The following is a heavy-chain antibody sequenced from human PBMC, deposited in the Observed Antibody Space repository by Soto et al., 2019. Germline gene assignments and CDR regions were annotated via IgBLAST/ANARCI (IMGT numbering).Heavy chain of an antibody. CDR3: VKDPVVFHAGSGWYYIVD. Sequence: QVQLVESGGGVVQPGTSLRLSCEASGFIFSDYSMHWVRQAPGKGLEWLALTSFDGRVTYYADYVKGRFTISRDDSKNTLYLQMSSLRDEDTAVYYCVKDPVVFHAGSGWYYIVDWGQGTLVTVSS. J-gene: IGHJ4*02. V-gene: IGHV3-30*04. D-gene: IGHD6-13*01. CDR2: TSFDGRVT. CDR1: GFIFSDYS.